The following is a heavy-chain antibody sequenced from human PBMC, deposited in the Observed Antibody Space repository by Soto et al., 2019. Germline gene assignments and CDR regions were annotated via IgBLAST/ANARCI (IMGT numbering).Heavy chain of an antibody. CDR2: ISKNGIDI. D-gene: IGHD3-10*01. J-gene: IGHJ3*02. V-gene: IGHV3-48*03. Sequence: GGSLRLSCAASGFSFSTYEMNWVRQAPGKGLEWVSYISKNGIDIYYADSVKGRLTISRDNANNSLFLQMNSLRAEDTAVYYCAPRKSGSFNIGAFDIWGQGTMVTVSS. CDR3: APRKSGSFNIGAFDI. CDR1: GFSFSTYE.